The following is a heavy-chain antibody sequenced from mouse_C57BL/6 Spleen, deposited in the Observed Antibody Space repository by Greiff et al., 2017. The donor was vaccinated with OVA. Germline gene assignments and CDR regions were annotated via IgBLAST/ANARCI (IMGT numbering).Heavy chain of an antibody. V-gene: IGHV3-6*01. J-gene: IGHJ4*01. Sequence: EVKLQESGPGLVKPSQSLSLTCSVTGYSITSGYYWNWIRQFPGNKLEWMGYISYDGSNNYNPSLKNRISITRDTSKNQFFLKWNSVTTEDTATYYCARDGYYGYAMDYWGQGTSVTVSS. D-gene: IGHD2-3*01. CDR3: ARDGYYGYAMDY. CDR2: ISYDGSN. CDR1: GYSITSGYY.